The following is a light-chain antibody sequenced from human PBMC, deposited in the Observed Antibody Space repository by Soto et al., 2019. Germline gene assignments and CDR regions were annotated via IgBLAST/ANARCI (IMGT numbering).Light chain of an antibody. J-gene: IGKJ4*01. CDR3: QQRTNWPPLT. Sequence: EIVLTQSPAILSLSPGERATLSCRASQSVSSSLVWYQQKTGQAPRLVIYGASNRATGIPARFSGSGSGTDFTLTISSLEPEDFAIYYCQQRTNWPPLTFGGGTKVEIK. CDR2: GAS. V-gene: IGKV3-11*01. CDR1: QSVSSS.